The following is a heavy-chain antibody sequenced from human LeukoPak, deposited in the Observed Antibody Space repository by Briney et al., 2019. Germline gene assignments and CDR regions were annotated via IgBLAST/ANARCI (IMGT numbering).Heavy chain of an antibody. J-gene: IGHJ6*03. CDR2: MYHSGST. Sequence: PSETLSLTCTVSGYSISSGYYWGWIRQPPGKGLEWIGSMYHSGSTYDNPSPKSRVTISVDTSKNQFSLKLSSVTAADTAVYYCARVDYGDSATYYYYMDVWGKGTAVTVSS. CDR3: ARVDYGDSATYYYYMDV. V-gene: IGHV4-38-2*02. CDR1: GYSISSGYY. D-gene: IGHD4-17*01.